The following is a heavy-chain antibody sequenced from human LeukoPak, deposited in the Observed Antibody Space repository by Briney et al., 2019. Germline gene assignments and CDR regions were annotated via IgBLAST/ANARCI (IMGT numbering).Heavy chain of an antibody. J-gene: IGHJ4*02. CDR2: MYDSGST. CDR1: GASIRSYF. V-gene: IGHV4-59*01. D-gene: IGHD5/OR15-5a*01. CDR3: ARILVSTTVTFDF. Sequence: SSETLSLTCNVSGASIRSYFWSWIRQAPGKGLEWIGYMYDSGSTNYNPSLKSRVTISGDTSKNQFSLKLSSVTAADTAVYYCARILVSTTVTFDFWGQGILVAVSS.